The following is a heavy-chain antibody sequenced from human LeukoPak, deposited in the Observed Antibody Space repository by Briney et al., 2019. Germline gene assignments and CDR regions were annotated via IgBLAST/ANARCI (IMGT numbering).Heavy chain of an antibody. V-gene: IGHV3-30-3*01. CDR3: AREDGDYGVPFDY. J-gene: IGHJ4*02. CDR2: ISYDGSNK. CDR1: GFTFSSYA. Sequence: GGSLRLSCAASGFTFSSYAMHWVRQAPGKGLEWVAVISYDGSNKYYADSVKGRFTISRDNSKNTLYLQMNSLRAEDTAVYYCAREDGDYGVPFDYWGQGTLVTVSS. D-gene: IGHD4-17*01.